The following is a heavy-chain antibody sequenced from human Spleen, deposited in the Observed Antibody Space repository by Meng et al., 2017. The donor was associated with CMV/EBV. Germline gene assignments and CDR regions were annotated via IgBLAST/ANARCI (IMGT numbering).Heavy chain of an antibody. J-gene: IGHJ4*02. CDR3: ARALRGGSYRYFDY. D-gene: IGHD1-26*01. CDR1: GFTLTRYA. CDR2: ISGSGGVT. V-gene: IGHV3-23*01. Sequence: GGSLRLSCSASGFTLTRYAMGWVRQAPGKGLEWVSGISGSGGVTHYADSVKGRFTISRDNSKNTLYLQMNSLSAEDTAVYYCARALRGGSYRYFDYWGQGTLVTVSS.